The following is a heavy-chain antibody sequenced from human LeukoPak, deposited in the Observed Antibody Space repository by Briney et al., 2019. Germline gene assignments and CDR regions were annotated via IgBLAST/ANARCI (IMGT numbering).Heavy chain of an antibody. CDR2: IYYSGST. Sequence: KPSETLSLTCIVSGGSISSHYWSWIRQPPGKGLEWIGYIYYSGSTNYNPSLKSRVTISVDTSKNQFSLKLSSVTAADTAVYYCASLSSGERRAPFDYWGQGTLVTVSS. J-gene: IGHJ4*02. CDR1: GGSISSHY. V-gene: IGHV4-59*11. CDR3: ASLSSGERRAPFDY. D-gene: IGHD1-1*01.